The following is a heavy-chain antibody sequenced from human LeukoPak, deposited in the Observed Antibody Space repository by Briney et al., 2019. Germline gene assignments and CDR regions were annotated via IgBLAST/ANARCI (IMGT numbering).Heavy chain of an antibody. J-gene: IGHJ4*02. D-gene: IGHD5-12*01. V-gene: IGHV4-59*08. CDR3: ARAVDIVATPDY. Sequence: SETLSHTCTVSGGSISSYYWSWIRQPPGKGLEWIGYIYYSGSTNYNPSLKSRVTISVDTSKNQFSLKLSSVTAADTAVYYCARAVDIVATPDYWGQGTLVTVSS. CDR2: IYYSGST. CDR1: GGSISSYY.